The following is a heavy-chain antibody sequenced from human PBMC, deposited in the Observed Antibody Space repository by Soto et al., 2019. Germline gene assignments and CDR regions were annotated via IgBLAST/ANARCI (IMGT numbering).Heavy chain of an antibody. CDR1: GGTFRSHS. Sequence: QMQLVQSGAEVKKPGSSVRVSCKAFGGTFRSHSITWVRQAPGQGLEWMGEIIPMFGTSNYAQKFQGRVTITADTSRTTAYMEVTNVTSDDSAVYFCARVAVAVDGRGRHFYYEMDVWGQGTTVTVAS. D-gene: IGHD5-12*01. CDR2: IIPMFGTS. J-gene: IGHJ6*02. V-gene: IGHV1-69*06. CDR3: ARVAVAVDGRGRHFYYEMDV.